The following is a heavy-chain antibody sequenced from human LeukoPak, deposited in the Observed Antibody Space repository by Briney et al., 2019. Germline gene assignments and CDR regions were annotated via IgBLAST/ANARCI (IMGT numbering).Heavy chain of an antibody. J-gene: IGHJ3*02. CDR1: GFTFNSYW. CDR3: ARDLDGAFDI. CDR2: IKQDGNKK. V-gene: IGHV3-7*01. Sequence: PGGSLRLSCAASGFTFNSYWMAWVRQAPGKGLEWVANIKQDGNKKYYVDSVKGRFTISRDNAKNSLYLQMNSLRAEDTAVYYCARDLDGAFDIWGQGTMVTVSS.